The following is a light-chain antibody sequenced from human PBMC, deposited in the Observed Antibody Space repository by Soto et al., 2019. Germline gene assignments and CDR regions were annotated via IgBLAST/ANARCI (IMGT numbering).Light chain of an antibody. J-gene: IGLJ2*01. Sequence: QAVVTQEPSMTVSPGGTVTLTCGSSTGGVTSGHWPYWFQQKAGQAPRTLIYDATNKHSWTPARFSGSLLGGKAALTLSGAQPEDEADYYCSRSLGGTVVFGGGTKLTVL. CDR2: DAT. V-gene: IGLV7-46*01. CDR3: SRSLGGTVV. CDR1: TGGVTSGHW.